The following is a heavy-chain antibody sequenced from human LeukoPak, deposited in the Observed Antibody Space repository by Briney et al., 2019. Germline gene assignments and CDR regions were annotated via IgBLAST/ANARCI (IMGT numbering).Heavy chain of an antibody. CDR3: ARALRVTAPICL. J-gene: IGHJ4*02. CDR2: INPNTGGA. V-gene: IGHV1-2*02. D-gene: IGHD2-21*02. Sequence: ASVKVSCKASGYTFTAYYLHWVRQAPGQGLEWMGWINPNTGGAKYAQKFQGRLTMTRDTSINTVYMGLSRLRSDDTAVYYCARALRVTAPICLWGQGTLVTVSS. CDR1: GYTFTAYY.